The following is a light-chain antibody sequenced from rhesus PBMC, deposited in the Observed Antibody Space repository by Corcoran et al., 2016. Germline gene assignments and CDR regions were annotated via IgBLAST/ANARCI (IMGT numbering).Light chain of an antibody. V-gene: IGLV2S7*01. J-gene: IGLJ1*01. CDR1: SSDIGGYNY. CDR3: CSDTSSSTYI. Sequence: QSAPTQPPSVSGSPGQSFTISCTGTSSDIGGYNYVSWYQQHPGKAPKLMIYGVRNPPSGVSDRFSGAKSGNTASLPISGLQAEDDADYYCCSDTSSSTYIFGAGTRLTVL. CDR2: GVR.